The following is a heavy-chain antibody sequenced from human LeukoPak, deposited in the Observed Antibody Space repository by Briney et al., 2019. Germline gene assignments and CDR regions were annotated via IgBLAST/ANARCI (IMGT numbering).Heavy chain of an antibody. Sequence: GGSLRLSCAASGFTFSSYGMHWVRQAPGKGLEWVAVISYDGSNKYYADSVKGRFTISRDNSKNTLYLQMNSLRAEDTAVYYCAKFSYCSGGSCPWAPDAFDIWGQGTKVTVSS. D-gene: IGHD2-15*01. V-gene: IGHV3-30*18. CDR3: AKFSYCSGGSCPWAPDAFDI. CDR2: ISYDGSNK. CDR1: GFTFSSYG. J-gene: IGHJ3*02.